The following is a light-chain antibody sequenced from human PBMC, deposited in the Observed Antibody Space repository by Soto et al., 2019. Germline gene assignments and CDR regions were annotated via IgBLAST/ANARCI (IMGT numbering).Light chain of an antibody. CDR1: QDISNH. CDR2: DAS. J-gene: IGKJ4*01. CDR3: QQYDNLPFT. Sequence: DIQMTQSPSSLSASVGDRVTITCQASQDISNHLNWYQQKPGKAPKLLIYDASNLETGVPSRFSGSGSGTDFTFTISSLQPEDIATYYCQQYDNLPFTFGGGTKVEIK. V-gene: IGKV1-33*01.